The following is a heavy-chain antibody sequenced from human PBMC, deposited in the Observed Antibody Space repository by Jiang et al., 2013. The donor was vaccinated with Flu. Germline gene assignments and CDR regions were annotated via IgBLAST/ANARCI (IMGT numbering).Heavy chain of an antibody. CDR2: ISGSGGRT. J-gene: IGHJ6*02. D-gene: IGHD3-22*01. Sequence: QLLESGGGLVQPGESLRLSCTASGFNFHSSAMIWARQAPGKGLEWVSGISGSGGRTYYADSVKGRFTISRDTSKNTLYLQMNSLRAEDTAVYYCAKDRGDYYDSSVYQNYGMDVWGQGTTVTVSS. CDR1: GFNFHSSA. CDR3: AKDRGDYYDSSVYQNYGMDV. V-gene: IGHV3-23*01.